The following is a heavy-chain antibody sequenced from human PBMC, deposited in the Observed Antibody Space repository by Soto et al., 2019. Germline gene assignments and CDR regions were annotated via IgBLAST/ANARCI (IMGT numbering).Heavy chain of an antibody. J-gene: IGHJ6*03. CDR1: GYTFTSYD. Sequence: ASVKVSCKASGYTFTSYDINWVRQATGQGLEWMGWMNPNSGNTGYAQKFQGRVTMTRNTSISTAYMELSSLRSEDTAMYYCARGHLDYDFWSGDPYYYYMDVWGKGTTVTVSS. CDR3: ARGHLDYDFWSGDPYYYYMDV. CDR2: MNPNSGNT. D-gene: IGHD3-3*01. V-gene: IGHV1-8*01.